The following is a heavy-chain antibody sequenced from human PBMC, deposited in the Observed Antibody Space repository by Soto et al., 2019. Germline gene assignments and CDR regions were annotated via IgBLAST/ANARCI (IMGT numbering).Heavy chain of an antibody. D-gene: IGHD3-22*01. CDR1: GGSISSDSYF. CDR3: ARADFYDSYSYYFLPSDFDF. J-gene: IGHJ4*02. CDR2: VFYSGST. V-gene: IGHV4-39*01. Sequence: LSLTCTVSGGSISSDSYFWAWIRQPPGKGLEWIGGVFYSGSTYYNPSLKSRVTISVDTSTNRFSLKLKSVSAADTAIYFCARADFYDSYSYYFLPSDFDFWGQGTLVTVSS.